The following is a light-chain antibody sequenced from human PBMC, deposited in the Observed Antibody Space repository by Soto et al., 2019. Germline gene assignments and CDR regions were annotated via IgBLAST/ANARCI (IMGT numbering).Light chain of an antibody. Sequence: EIVLTQSPGTLSLSPGERATLSCRASQSVSSGYLAWYQQRPGQAPRLLIYTASSRATGIPDRFSGSGSGTDFTLTISRLEPEDFAVYYCQQYGSSPYTFGQGTKLEIK. CDR3: QQYGSSPYT. CDR1: QSVSSGY. V-gene: IGKV3-20*01. J-gene: IGKJ2*01. CDR2: TAS.